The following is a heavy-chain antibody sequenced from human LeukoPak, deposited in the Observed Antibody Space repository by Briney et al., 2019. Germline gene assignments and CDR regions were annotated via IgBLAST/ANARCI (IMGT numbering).Heavy chain of an antibody. V-gene: IGHV1-69*06. CDR1: GGTFSSYA. CDR3: AREGRYYDFWSGLDRYYFDY. CDR2: IIPIFGTA. D-gene: IGHD3-3*01. J-gene: IGHJ4*02. Sequence: ASVKVSCKASGGTFSSYAISWVRQAPGQGLEWMGGIIPIFGTANYAQKFQGRVTITADKSTSTAYMELSSLRSEDTAVYYCAREGRYYDFWSGLDRYYFDYWGQGTLVTVSS.